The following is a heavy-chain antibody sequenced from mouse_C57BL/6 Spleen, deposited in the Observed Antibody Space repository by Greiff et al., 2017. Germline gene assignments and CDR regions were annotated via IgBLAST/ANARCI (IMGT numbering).Heavy chain of an antibody. V-gene: IGHV2-6-1*01. CDR2: IWSDGST. Sequence: QVQLKQSGPGLVAPSQSLSITCTVSGFSLTSYGVHWVRQPPGKGLEWLVVIWSDGSTTYNSALKSRLSISKDNSKSQVFLKMNSLQTDDTAMYYCARHYGSSYWYFDVWGTGTTVTVSS. CDR1: GFSLTSYG. D-gene: IGHD1-1*01. CDR3: ARHYGSSYWYFDV. J-gene: IGHJ1*03.